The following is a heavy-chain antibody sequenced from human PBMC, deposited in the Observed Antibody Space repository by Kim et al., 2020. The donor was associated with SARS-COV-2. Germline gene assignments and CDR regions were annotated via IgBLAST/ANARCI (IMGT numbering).Heavy chain of an antibody. V-gene: IGHV3-53*01. Sequence: GGSLRLSCAASGFTVSTNFMSWVRQAPGKGLEWVSGIYTDGTTWYADSVKGRFTMSRDSSKNTLYLQMNSLRAEDTDVYYCVGELNRVGSDSFHNHNCLDPCGQGTLVTVAS. CDR2: IYTDGTT. J-gene: IGHJ5*02. CDR3: VGELNRVGSDSFHNHNCLDP. CDR1: GFTVSTNF. D-gene: IGHD3-10*01.